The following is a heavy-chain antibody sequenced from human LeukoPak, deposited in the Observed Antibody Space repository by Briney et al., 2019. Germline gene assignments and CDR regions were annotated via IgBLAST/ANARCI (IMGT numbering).Heavy chain of an antibody. Sequence: GGSLRLSCAASGFTFSDHAMDWVRQASGKGLERVGRIRNKANSYTTEYAASVQGRFTVSRDDSKNSLYLQMNSMKTEDTAVYYCTRLVGANDWGQGTLVTVSS. J-gene: IGHJ4*02. V-gene: IGHV3-72*01. CDR2: IRNKANSYTT. CDR1: GFTFSDHA. D-gene: IGHD1-26*01. CDR3: TRLVGAND.